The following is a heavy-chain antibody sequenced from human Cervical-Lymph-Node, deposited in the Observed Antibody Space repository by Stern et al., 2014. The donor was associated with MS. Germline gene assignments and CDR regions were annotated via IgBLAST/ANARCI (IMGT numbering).Heavy chain of an antibody. CDR3: AALEDYYDSSGDAFDI. Sequence: QLVQSGPEVKKPGTSVKVSCKASGFTFTSSAVQWVRQARGPRLEWIGWIAVGSGNTNYAQKFQERVTITRDMSTSTAYMELSSLRSEDTAVYYCAALEDYYDSSGDAFDIWGQGTMVTVSS. J-gene: IGHJ3*02. D-gene: IGHD3-22*01. CDR1: GFTFTSSA. CDR2: IAVGSGNT. V-gene: IGHV1-58*01.